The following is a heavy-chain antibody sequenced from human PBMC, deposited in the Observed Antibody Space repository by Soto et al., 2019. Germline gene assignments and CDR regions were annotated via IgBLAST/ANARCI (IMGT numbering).Heavy chain of an antibody. CDR2: IIPIFGTA. Sequence: SVKISCKASGGTFSSYAISWVRQAPGQGLEWMGGIIPIFGTANYAQKFQGRVTITADESTSTAYMELSSLRSEDTAVYYCASARHYDYVWGSYRFLDYWGQGTLVTVSS. CDR3: ASARHYDYVWGSYRFLDY. CDR1: GGTFSSYA. D-gene: IGHD3-16*02. V-gene: IGHV1-69*13. J-gene: IGHJ4*02.